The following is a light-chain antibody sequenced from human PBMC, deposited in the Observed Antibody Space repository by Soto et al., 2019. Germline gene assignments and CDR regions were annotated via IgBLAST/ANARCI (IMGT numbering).Light chain of an antibody. CDR2: SNN. CDR3: AAWDDSLNGVV. Sequence: QSVLTQPPSASGTPGQRVTISCSGSRYNIGFKTVNWYQQLPGTAPKLLIYSNNQRPSGVPDRFSGSKSGTSASLAISGLQSEDEADYYCAAWDDSLNGVVFGGGTKLTVL. CDR1: RYNIGFKT. J-gene: IGLJ2*01. V-gene: IGLV1-44*01.